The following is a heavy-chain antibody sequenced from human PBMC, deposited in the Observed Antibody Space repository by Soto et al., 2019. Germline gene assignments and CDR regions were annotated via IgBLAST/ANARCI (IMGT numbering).Heavy chain of an antibody. Sequence: EVQLVESGGGLVKPGGSLRLSCAASGFSFSSYSMNWVRQAPGKRLEWVSSISSSTSYINYADSVKGRFTISRDNAKKSLYLHMNSLRAEDTAVYYCARGYTGYCSGGTCYWFDPWGQGTLVTVSS. CDR1: GFSFSSYS. CDR3: ARGYTGYCSGGTCYWFDP. J-gene: IGHJ5*02. V-gene: IGHV3-21*01. D-gene: IGHD2-15*01. CDR2: ISSSTSYI.